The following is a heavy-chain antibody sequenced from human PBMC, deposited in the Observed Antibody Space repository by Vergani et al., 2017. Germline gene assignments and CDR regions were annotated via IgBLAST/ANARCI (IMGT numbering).Heavy chain of an antibody. CDR3: AKARDPNCKGGNCYSYYYGLEL. D-gene: IGHD2-21*01. J-gene: IGHJ6*02. CDR1: GFTFSSYA. CDR2: ISGSGGNT. Sequence: EVQLLESGGNLIQPGGSLRLSCGASGFTFSSYAMTWVRLAPGKGLQWVSAISGSGGNTFYTDSVKGRFTISRDNSKDTLYLQMNSLRVEDTAISYCAKARDPNCKGGNCYSYYYGLELWGQGTTVTVSS. V-gene: IGHV3-23*01.